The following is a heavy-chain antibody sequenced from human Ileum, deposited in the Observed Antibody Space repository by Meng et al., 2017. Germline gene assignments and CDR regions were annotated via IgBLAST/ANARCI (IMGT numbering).Heavy chain of an antibody. CDR2: FIPIFGIA. V-gene: IGHV1-69*01. CDR3: ARVNRYSSTWYFDY. Sequence: VQLVQSGAEVKKPGSAVRVSVRASAGTFSTYAISWVRQAPGQGLEWMGGFIPIFGIANYAQKFQGRIPITADESTSTAYMELSSLRSEDTAVYYCARVNRYSSTWYFDYWGQGTLVTVSS. J-gene: IGHJ4*02. CDR1: AGTFSTYA. D-gene: IGHD6-13*01.